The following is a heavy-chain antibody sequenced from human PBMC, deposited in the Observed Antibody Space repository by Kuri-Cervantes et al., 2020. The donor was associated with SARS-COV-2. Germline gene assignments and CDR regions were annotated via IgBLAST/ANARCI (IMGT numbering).Heavy chain of an antibody. D-gene: IGHD4-23*01. CDR1: GFSPSNARKG. CDR2: IFSNDEK. Sequence: SGPTLVKPTQTHTLTCTVSGFSPSNARKGGSWSRQPPGKALEWLAHIFSNDEKSYSTSLKSRLTISKDTSKSQVVLTMTNMDPVETATYYCARIPPYYGGSYYFDYWGQGTLVTVSS. CDR3: ARIPPYYGGSYYFDY. V-gene: IGHV2-26*01. J-gene: IGHJ4*02.